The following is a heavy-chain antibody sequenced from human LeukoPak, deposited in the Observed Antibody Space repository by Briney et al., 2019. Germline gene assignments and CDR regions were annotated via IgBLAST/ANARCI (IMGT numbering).Heavy chain of an antibody. J-gene: IGHJ4*02. V-gene: IGHV4-59*01. CDR3: ARGHNWNPDY. CDR1: GGSISSYY. CDR2: IYYSGST. D-gene: IGHD1-20*01. Sequence: SETLSLTCTVSGGSISSYYWSWLRQPPGEGLEWIGYIYYSGSTNYNPSLKSRVTISVDTSKNQFSLKLSSVTAADTAVYYCARGHNWNPDYWGQGTLVTVSS.